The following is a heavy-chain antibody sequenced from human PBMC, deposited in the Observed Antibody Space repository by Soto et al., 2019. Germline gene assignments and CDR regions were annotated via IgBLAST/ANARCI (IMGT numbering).Heavy chain of an antibody. J-gene: IGHJ4*02. Sequence: QVQLQESGPGLVKPSETLSLTCTVSGGSINCYYWSWIRQPAGKGLEWIGRIYSSGSTNYNPSLRSRVTMSVDTSKNKFSLRLSAVTAADTAIYYCARSSFSVGATGVFDYWGQGTLVTVSS. D-gene: IGHD1-26*01. V-gene: IGHV4-4*07. CDR2: IYSSGST. CDR3: ARSSFSVGATGVFDY. CDR1: GGSINCYY.